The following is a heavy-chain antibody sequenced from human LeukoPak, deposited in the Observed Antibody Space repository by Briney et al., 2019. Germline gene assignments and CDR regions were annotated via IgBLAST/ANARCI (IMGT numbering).Heavy chain of an antibody. V-gene: IGHV3-23*01. Sequence: GGSLRLSCAASGFPFSNYAMSWVRQSPGKGLEWVSSIISSGGTTYSADSVKGRFTISRDNSKNTLYLQMNSLRAEDTAVYYCAKDRHPYSTSSDYWGQGTLVTVSS. CDR1: GFPFSNYA. CDR2: IISSGGTT. CDR3: AKDRHPYSTSSDY. D-gene: IGHD6-6*01. J-gene: IGHJ4*02.